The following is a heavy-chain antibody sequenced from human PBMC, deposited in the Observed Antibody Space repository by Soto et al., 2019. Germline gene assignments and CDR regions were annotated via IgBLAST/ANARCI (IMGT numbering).Heavy chain of an antibody. J-gene: IGHJ6*03. CDR2: MNPNSGNT. V-gene: IGHV1-8*01. D-gene: IGHD4-17*01. Sequence: QVQLVQSGAEVKKPGASVKVSCKASGYTFTSYDINWVRQATGQGLEWMGWMNPNSGNTGYAQKFQGRVTMTRNTSISTAYMARISLRSEDTDLYYCARGPLTTLTTSLYYYYYYMDVWGKGTTFTVSS. CDR3: ARGPLTTLTTSLYYYYYYMDV. CDR1: GYTFTSYD.